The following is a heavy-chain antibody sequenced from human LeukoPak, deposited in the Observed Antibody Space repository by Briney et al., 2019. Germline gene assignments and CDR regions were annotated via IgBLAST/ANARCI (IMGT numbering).Heavy chain of an antibody. J-gene: IGHJ5*02. Sequence: GGSLRLSCAASGFTFNTFWMSWVRQTPGKGLEWVANIKEDGTKKYYVDSVKGQFTISRDNAENSLYLQMNSLRAEDTAVYYCARDAAGCDPWGQGTLVTVSS. V-gene: IGHV3-7*01. CDR1: GFTFNTFW. D-gene: IGHD6-13*01. CDR2: IKEDGTKK. CDR3: ARDAAGCDP.